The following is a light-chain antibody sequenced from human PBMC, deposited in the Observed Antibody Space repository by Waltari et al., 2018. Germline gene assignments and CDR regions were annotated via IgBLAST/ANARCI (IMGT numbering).Light chain of an antibody. CDR2: KGN. CDR3: LLYMGSGIWV. Sequence: QTVVTQQPSLSVYPGGSVTLPCALSSSSLSRTLHPIWYQQTPGHPPRTLVYKGNTRSSGVPDRFSGSILGNKAALTITGAQADDESDYYCLLYMGSGIWVFGGGTKLTVL. CDR1: SSSLSRTLH. J-gene: IGLJ3*02. V-gene: IGLV8-61*01.